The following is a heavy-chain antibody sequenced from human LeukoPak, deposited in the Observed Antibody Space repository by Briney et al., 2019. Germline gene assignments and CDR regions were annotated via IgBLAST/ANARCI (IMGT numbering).Heavy chain of an antibody. CDR2: IRSSSDNI. D-gene: IGHD5-24*01. V-gene: IGHV3-48*01. CDR3: ARDDQFAFDI. Sequence: GSLRLSCAVSGLTLSNVWMNWVRQAPGKGLEWVSHIRSSSDNIHYADSVRGRFTISRDNAKNSLYLQMNSLRAEDTAVYYCARDDQFAFDIWGQGTMVTASS. J-gene: IGHJ3*02. CDR1: GLTLSNVW.